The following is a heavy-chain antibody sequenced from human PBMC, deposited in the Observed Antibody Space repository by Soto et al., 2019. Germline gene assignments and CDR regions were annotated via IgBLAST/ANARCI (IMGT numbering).Heavy chain of an antibody. Sequence: QVQLVQSGAEVKKPGASVKVSCKASGYSFTTYGISWVRQAPGQGLEWMGWISDYNGNTNYEKKFQGGVTMTTDTSTRTAYMELKSLRSDDTAVYYCAREGYYSGSGSYSPPRYYGMDVWGQGTTVTVS. J-gene: IGHJ6*02. CDR2: ISDYNGNT. CDR1: GYSFTTYG. D-gene: IGHD3-10*01. V-gene: IGHV1-18*01. CDR3: AREGYYSGSGSYSPPRYYGMDV.